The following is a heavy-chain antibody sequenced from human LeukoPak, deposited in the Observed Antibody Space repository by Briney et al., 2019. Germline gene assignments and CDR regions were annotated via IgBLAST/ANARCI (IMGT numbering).Heavy chain of an antibody. CDR1: GFTFSNYV. D-gene: IGHD3-3*01. V-gene: IGHV3-30*04. Sequence: GRSLRLSCAASGFTFSNYVMHWVRQAPGKRLEGVAVMSDDGRNKYYTDAVKARFTISRDTSKNTLYLQMNSLRTEDTAVYYCARDPFPNDFWSGYPDYWGQGTLVTVSS. J-gene: IGHJ4*02. CDR2: MSDDGRNK. CDR3: ARDPFPNDFWSGYPDY.